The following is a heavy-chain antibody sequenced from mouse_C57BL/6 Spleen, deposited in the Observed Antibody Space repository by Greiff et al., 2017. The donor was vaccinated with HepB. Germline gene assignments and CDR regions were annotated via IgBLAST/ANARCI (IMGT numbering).Heavy chain of an antibody. CDR2: ISDGGSYT. J-gene: IGHJ2*01. CDR3: AVYGNYEGYFDY. V-gene: IGHV5-4*03. Sequence: EVMLVESGGGLVKPGGSLKLSCAASGFTFSSYAMSWVRQTPEKRLEWVATISDGGSYTYYPDNVKGRFTISRDNAKNNLYLQMSHLKSEDTAMYYCAVYGNYEGYFDYWGQGTTLTVSS. D-gene: IGHD2-1*01. CDR1: GFTFSSYA.